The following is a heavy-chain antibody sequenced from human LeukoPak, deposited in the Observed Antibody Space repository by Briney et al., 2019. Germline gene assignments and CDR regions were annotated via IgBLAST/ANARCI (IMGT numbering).Heavy chain of an antibody. Sequence: QPGGSLRLSCAAAGFTFSSYGMHWVRQAPGKGLEWVAVIWYDGSNKYYADSVKGRFTISRDNSKNTLYLQMNSLRAEDTAVYYCARDYGDYGPLLYCYYGMDVWGQGTTLTVSS. CDR3: ARDYGDYGPLLYCYYGMDV. D-gene: IGHD4-17*01. CDR1: GFTFSSYG. V-gene: IGHV3-33*01. CDR2: IWYDGSNK. J-gene: IGHJ6*02.